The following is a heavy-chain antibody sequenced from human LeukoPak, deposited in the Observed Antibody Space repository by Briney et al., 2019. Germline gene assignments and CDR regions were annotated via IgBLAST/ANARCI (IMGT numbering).Heavy chain of an antibody. Sequence: SETLSLTCTVSGYSISSGYYWGWIRQPPGKGLEWIGSIYHSGSTYYNPSLKSRATISVDTSKNQFSLKLSSVTAADTAVYYCARDSRDGYNFYWGQGTLVTVSS. CDR2: IYHSGST. V-gene: IGHV4-38-2*02. CDR3: ARDSRDGYNFY. D-gene: IGHD5-24*01. J-gene: IGHJ4*02. CDR1: GYSISSGYY.